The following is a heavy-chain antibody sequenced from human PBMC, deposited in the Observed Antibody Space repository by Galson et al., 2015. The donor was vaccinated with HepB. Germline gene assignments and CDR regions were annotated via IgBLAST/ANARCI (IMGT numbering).Heavy chain of an antibody. D-gene: IGHD3-16*02. CDR3: ARDLYYDYVWGGYRSIYAMDV. CDR2: INTNTGNP. Sequence: SVKVSCKASGYTFIGYAMNWVRQAPGQGLEWMGWINTNTGNPTYAQGFTGLFVFSLDTSVSTAYLQITGLKAEDSAVYYCARDLYYDYVWGGYRSIYAMDVWGQGTTVTVSS. CDR1: GYTFIGYA. J-gene: IGHJ6*02. V-gene: IGHV7-4-1*02.